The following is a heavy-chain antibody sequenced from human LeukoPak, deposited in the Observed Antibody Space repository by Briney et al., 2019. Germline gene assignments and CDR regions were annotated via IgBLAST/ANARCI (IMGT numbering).Heavy chain of an antibody. CDR2: VHPYTGDT. J-gene: IGHJ4*02. Sequence: ASVRVSCKALGYSFRDHHVIRVRQAPGQGLEWMGWVHPYTGDTQYGGQKFQGRLTMTWDTSISTAYMDLHGLTSDDTAVYYCSSHYGPGPVWGQGTLVTASS. D-gene: IGHD3-10*01. CDR1: GYSFRDHH. V-gene: IGHV1-2*02. CDR3: SSHYGPGPV.